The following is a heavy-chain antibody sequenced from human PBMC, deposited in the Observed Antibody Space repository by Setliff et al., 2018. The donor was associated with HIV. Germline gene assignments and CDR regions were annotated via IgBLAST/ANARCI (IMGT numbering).Heavy chain of an antibody. CDR2: ISGYNGHT. Sequence: GASVKVSCKASGYTFSSFAMSWVRRAPGQGLEWVAWISGYNGHTNYAQRFQGRVTVTTDTSTSTAYMELRSLRSDDTAVYFCAREGLVNWGQGTLVTVSS. CDR1: GYTFSSFA. CDR3: AREGLVN. J-gene: IGHJ4*02. V-gene: IGHV1-18*01. D-gene: IGHD2-15*01.